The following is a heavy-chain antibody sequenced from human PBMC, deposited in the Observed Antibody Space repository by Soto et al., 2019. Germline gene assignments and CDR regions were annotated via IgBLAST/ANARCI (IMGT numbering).Heavy chain of an antibody. CDR1: GGSISSGGYY. CDR2: IYYSGST. Sequence: SETLSLTCTVSGGSISSGGYYWSWIRQHPGKGLAWIGYIYYSGSTYYNPSLKSRVTISVDTSKNQFSLKLSSVTAADTAVYYCARVQSSGYLGFDYWGQGTLVTVSS. J-gene: IGHJ4*02. D-gene: IGHD3-22*01. V-gene: IGHV4-31*03. CDR3: ARVQSSGYLGFDY.